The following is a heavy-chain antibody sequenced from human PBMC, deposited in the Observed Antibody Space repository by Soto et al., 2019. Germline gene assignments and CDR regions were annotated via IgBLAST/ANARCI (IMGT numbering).Heavy chain of an antibody. Sequence: QVQLVESGGGVVQPGRSLRLSCAASGFTFSSYAMHWVRQAPGKGLEWVAVISYDGSNKYYADSVKGRFTISRDNSKNTLYLQMTSLRAEDTAVYYCARPFRGATVAADSWGQGTLVTVSS. CDR1: GFTFSSYA. V-gene: IGHV3-30-3*01. CDR3: ARPFRGATVAADS. D-gene: IGHD1-26*01. J-gene: IGHJ4*02. CDR2: ISYDGSNK.